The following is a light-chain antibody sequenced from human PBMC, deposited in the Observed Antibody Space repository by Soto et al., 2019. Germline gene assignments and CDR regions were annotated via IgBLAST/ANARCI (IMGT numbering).Light chain of an antibody. J-gene: IGKJ1*01. CDR1: QSVSSN. CDR3: QQYGSSPWT. CDR2: GAS. Sequence: DIVMTQSPATLSVSPGERATLSCRASQSVSSNLAWYQQKPGQAPRLLIYGASTRATGIPARFSGSGSGTDFTLTISRLEPEDFAVYYCQQYGSSPWTFGQGTKVDIK. V-gene: IGKV3-15*01.